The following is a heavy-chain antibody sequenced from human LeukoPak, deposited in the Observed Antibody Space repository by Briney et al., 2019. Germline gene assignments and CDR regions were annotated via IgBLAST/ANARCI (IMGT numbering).Heavy chain of an antibody. J-gene: IGHJ3*02. CDR1: GDSVSSKSAA. CDR2: SYYRSKWYD. Sequence: SQTLSLTCAISGDSVSSKSAAWYWIRQSPSRGLEWLGRSYYRSKWYDDYAVSLKSRITINPDTSKNQFSLHLNAMTPEDTAVYYCARGAVGQHELKGDVFDIWGQGTMVTVSS. CDR3: ARGAVGQHELKGDVFDI. D-gene: IGHD1-1*01. V-gene: IGHV6-1*01.